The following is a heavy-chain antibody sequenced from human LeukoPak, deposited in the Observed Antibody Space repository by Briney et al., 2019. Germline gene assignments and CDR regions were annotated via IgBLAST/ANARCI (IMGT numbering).Heavy chain of an antibody. CDR1: GFTFSSYA. Sequence: GGSLRLSCAASGFTFSSYAMHWVRQAPGKGLEWVAVISYDGSNKYYADSVKGRFTISRDNSKNTLHLQMNSLRAEDTAVYYCARDLTMVRGGPDWGQGTLVTVSS. V-gene: IGHV3-30*04. J-gene: IGHJ4*02. D-gene: IGHD3-10*01. CDR3: ARDLTMVRGGPD. CDR2: ISYDGSNK.